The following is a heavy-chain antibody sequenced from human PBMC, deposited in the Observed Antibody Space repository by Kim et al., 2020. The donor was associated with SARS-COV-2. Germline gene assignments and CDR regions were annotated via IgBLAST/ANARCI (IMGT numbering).Heavy chain of an antibody. J-gene: IGHJ4*02. CDR2: A. D-gene: IGHD3-10*01. CDR3: ARESSQGYFDY. Sequence: ANYAQKFQGSVTITADESTSTAYMELSSLRSEDTAVYYCARESSQGYFDYWGQGTLVTVSS. V-gene: IGHV1-69*01.